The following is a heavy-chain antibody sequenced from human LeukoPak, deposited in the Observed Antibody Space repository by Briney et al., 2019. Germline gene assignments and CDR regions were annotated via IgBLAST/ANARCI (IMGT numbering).Heavy chain of an antibody. Sequence: GGSLRLSCAASGFTFSSYGMSWVRQAPGKGLEWGSAISGSGGSTYYADSVKGRFTISRDNSKNTVYLQMNSLRPEDTALYHCAKDITESGSYDFDYWGQGILVTVSS. CDR2: ISGSGGST. CDR1: GFTFSSYG. D-gene: IGHD1-26*01. V-gene: IGHV3-23*01. CDR3: AKDITESGSYDFDY. J-gene: IGHJ4*02.